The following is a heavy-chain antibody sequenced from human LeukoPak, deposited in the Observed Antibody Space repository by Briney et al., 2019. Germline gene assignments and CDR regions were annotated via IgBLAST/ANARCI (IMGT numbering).Heavy chain of an antibody. CDR1: GFTFSSSW. V-gene: IGHV3-7*03. J-gene: IGHJ4*02. CDR3: ARDNPPDY. CDR2: IKQDGSEK. Sequence: PGGSLRLSCVASGFTFSSSWMSWVRQAPGKGLEWVANIKQDGSEKSYVESVRGRSTISRDNAKNSLYLQLNSLRAEDTALYYCARDNPPDYWGQGTLVTVSS.